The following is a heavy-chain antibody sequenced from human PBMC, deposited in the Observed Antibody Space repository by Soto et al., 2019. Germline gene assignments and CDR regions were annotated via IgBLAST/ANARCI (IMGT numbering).Heavy chain of an antibody. D-gene: IGHD6-6*01. J-gene: IGHJ6*02. CDR1: GYSFTSYW. Sequence: GESLKISCKGSGYSFTSYWISWVRQMPGKGLEWMGRIDPSDSYTNYSPSFQGHVTISADKSINTAYLQWSSLKASDTAMYYCATPKANSSSSDYYYYGMDVWGQGTTVTVSS. V-gene: IGHV5-10-1*01. CDR3: ATPKANSSSSDYYYYGMDV. CDR2: IDPSDSYT.